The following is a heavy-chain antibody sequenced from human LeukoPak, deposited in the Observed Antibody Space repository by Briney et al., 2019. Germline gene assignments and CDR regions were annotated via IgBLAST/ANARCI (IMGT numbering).Heavy chain of an antibody. CDR1: GFGFSSYG. CDR3: ARGPGIDVAGVFDY. D-gene: IGHD6-19*01. Sequence: ASVKLSCKASGFGFSSYGINWVRQAPGQRLEWMGWISAYTGHTKYLQKMRGRVTMTTDTSTNTAYMELRSLTSDDTAVYYCARGPGIDVAGVFDYWGRGSLVTVSS. V-gene: IGHV1-18*04. CDR2: ISAYTGHT. J-gene: IGHJ4*02.